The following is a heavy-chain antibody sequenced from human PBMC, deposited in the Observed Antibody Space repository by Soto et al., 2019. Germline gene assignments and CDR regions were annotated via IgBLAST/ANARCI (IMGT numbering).Heavy chain of an antibody. CDR2: IYYSGST. CDR3: ARQRYGDYDPYYFDY. V-gene: IGHV4-39*01. CDR1: GGSISSSSYY. D-gene: IGHD4-17*01. Sequence: PSETLSLTCTVSGGSISSSSYYWGWIRQPPGKGLEWIGSIYYSGSTYYNPSLKSRVTISVDTSKNQFSLKLSSVTAADTAVYYCARQRYGDYDPYYFDYWGQGTLVTVSS. J-gene: IGHJ4*02.